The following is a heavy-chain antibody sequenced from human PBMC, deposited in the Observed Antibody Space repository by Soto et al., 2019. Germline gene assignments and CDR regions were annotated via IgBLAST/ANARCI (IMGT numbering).Heavy chain of an antibody. CDR1: GGTFSSYA. CDR2: IIPIFGTA. CDR3: ARAGDHYYDSSGYYYVPYYFDY. J-gene: IGHJ4*02. D-gene: IGHD3-22*01. Sequence: SVKVSCKASGGTFSSYAISWVRQAPGQGLEWMGGIIPIFGTANYAQKFQGRVTITADKSTSTAYMELSSLRSEDTAVYYCARAGDHYYDSSGYYYVPYYFDYWGQGTLVTISS. V-gene: IGHV1-69*06.